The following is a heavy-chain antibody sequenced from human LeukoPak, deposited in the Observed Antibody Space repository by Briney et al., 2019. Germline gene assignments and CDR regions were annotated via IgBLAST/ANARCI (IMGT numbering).Heavy chain of an antibody. CDR3: ANARSLGVTAAINY. V-gene: IGHV3-23*01. CDR1: GFTFSSYS. J-gene: IGHJ4*02. D-gene: IGHD2-2*02. Sequence: GGSLRLSCAASGFTFSSYSMHWVRQAPGKGLVWVSRVGGDGSTTYYADSVKGRFTISRNNSKDTLFLQMDTLRAEDTAVYYCANARSLGVTAAINYWGQGILVTVSS. CDR2: VGGDGSTT.